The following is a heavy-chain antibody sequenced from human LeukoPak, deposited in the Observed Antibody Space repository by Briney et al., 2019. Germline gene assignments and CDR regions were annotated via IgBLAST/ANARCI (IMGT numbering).Heavy chain of an antibody. CDR3: ARQSDLNAFDI. Sequence: SETLSLTFTVSGGSLSSYYWSWIRQPPGKGLEWIAYIYYSGSTNYNPSLKSRVTISVDTSKNQFSLKLSSVTAADTAVYYCARQSDLNAFDIWGQGTMVTVSS. J-gene: IGHJ3*02. CDR1: GGSLSSYY. CDR2: IYYSGST. V-gene: IGHV4-59*08. D-gene: IGHD2-21*02.